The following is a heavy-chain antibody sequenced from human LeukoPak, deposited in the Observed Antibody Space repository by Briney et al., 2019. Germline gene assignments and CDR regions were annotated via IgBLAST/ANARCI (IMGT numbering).Heavy chain of an antibody. CDR3: ARLNSGSYPLGFFDY. CDR1: GDSISTNY. J-gene: IGHJ4*02. CDR2: IYSGGST. Sequence: SETLSLTCTVSGDSISTNYWTWIRQPPGKGLEWIGYIYSGGSTNYNPSLKSRVTISVDTSKNQFSLNLSSVTAADTAVDYCARLNSGSYPLGFFDYWGQGTLVTVSS. D-gene: IGHD1-26*01. V-gene: IGHV4-59*01.